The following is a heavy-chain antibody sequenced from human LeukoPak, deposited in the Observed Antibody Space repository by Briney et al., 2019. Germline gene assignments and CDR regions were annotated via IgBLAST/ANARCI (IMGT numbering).Heavy chain of an antibody. J-gene: IGHJ4*02. CDR2: INHSGST. V-gene: IGHV4-34*01. D-gene: IGHD3-3*01. Sequence: SETLSLTCAVYGGSFSGYYWSWIRQPPGKGLEWIGEINHSGSTNYNPSLKSRATISVDTSKNQFSLKLSSVTAADTAVYYCARSPDFWSGSTFDYWGQGTLVTVSS. CDR1: GGSFSGYY. CDR3: ARSPDFWSGSTFDY.